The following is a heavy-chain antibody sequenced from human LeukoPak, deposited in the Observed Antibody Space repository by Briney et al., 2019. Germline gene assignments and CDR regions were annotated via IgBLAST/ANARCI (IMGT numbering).Heavy chain of an antibody. CDR2: ISGSNSYI. J-gene: IGHJ4*02. D-gene: IGHD1-7*01. CDR3: ARDRDWNSGFDY. Sequence: GGSLRLSCAASGFTFNSYSMNWVRQAPGKGLEWVSSISGSNSYIYYADSMKGRFTISRDNARNSLNLQMNSLRVEDTAVYYCARDRDWNSGFDYWGQGTLVTVSS. CDR1: GFTFNSYS. V-gene: IGHV3-21*01.